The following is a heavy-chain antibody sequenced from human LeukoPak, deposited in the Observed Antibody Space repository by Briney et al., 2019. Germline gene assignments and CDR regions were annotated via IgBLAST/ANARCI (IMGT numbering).Heavy chain of an antibody. CDR2: INPNSGGT. CDR3: ARGEYMWYSSSWGFDH. Sequence: ASVKVSCKASGYTFTGYYMHWVRQAPGQGLEWMGWINPNSGGTNYAQKFQGRVTMTRDTSISTAYMELSRLRSDDTAVYYCARGEYMWYSSSWGFDHWGQGTLVTVSS. CDR1: GYTFTGYY. D-gene: IGHD6-13*01. V-gene: IGHV1-2*02. J-gene: IGHJ5*02.